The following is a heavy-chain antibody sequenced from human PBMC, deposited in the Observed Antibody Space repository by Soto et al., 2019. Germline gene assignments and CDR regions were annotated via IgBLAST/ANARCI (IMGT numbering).Heavy chain of an antibody. CDR3: ARYDFGTFDY. D-gene: IGHD4-17*01. CDR2: IYHSEST. Sequence: PSETLSLTCTVSGDSVSSSFWWTWVRQAPGKGLEWIGEIYHSESTNYNPSLKSRVTISLDKSKNQFSLRLTSVTAADTAVYYCARYDFGTFDYWGQGTLVTVSS. V-gene: IGHV4-4*02. J-gene: IGHJ4*02. CDR1: GDSVSSSFW.